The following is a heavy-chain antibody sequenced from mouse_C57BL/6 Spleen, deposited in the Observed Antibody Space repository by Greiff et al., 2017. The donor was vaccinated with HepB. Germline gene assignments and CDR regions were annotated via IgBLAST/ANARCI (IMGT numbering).Heavy chain of an antibody. Sequence: VQLQQSGAELVKPGASVKISCKASGYAFSSYWMNWVKQRPGKGLEWIGQIYPGDGDTNYNGKFKGKATLTADKSSSTAYMQLSSLTSEDSAVYFFARESTTPHFDYWGQGTTLTVSS. CDR2: IYPGDGDT. CDR1: GYAFSSYW. D-gene: IGHD1-1*01. J-gene: IGHJ2*01. CDR3: ARESTTPHFDY. V-gene: IGHV1-80*01.